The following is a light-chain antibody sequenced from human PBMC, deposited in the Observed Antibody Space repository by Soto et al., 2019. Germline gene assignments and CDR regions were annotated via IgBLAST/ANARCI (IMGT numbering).Light chain of an antibody. CDR1: QDISNY. J-gene: IGKJ5*01. CDR3: QQYGG. Sequence: DIQMTQSPSSLSASVGDRVTITCQASQDISNYLNWYQQKPGKAPKLLIYDASNLERGVPSRFSGSGSGTDFSFTISSLQPEDSATYYCQQYGGFGQGTRLEI. CDR2: DAS. V-gene: IGKV1-33*01.